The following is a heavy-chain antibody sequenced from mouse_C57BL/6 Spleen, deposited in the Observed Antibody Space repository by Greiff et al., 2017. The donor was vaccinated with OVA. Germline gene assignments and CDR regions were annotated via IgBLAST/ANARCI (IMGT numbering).Heavy chain of an antibody. J-gene: IGHJ4*01. V-gene: IGHV1-55*01. CDR2: IYPGSGST. Sequence: QVQLQQPGAELVKPGASVKMSCKASGYTFTSYWITWVKQRPGQGLEWIGDIYPGSGSTNYNEKFKSKATLTVDTSSGTAYMQLSSLTSEDSAVYYCARWGTTVVNAMDYWGQGTSVTVSS. D-gene: IGHD1-1*01. CDR3: ARWGTTVVNAMDY. CDR1: GYTFTSYW.